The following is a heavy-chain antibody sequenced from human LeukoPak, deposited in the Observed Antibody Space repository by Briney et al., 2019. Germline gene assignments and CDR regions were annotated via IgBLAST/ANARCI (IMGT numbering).Heavy chain of an antibody. CDR3: TSDLWVLTGYLGY. Sequence: ETLSLTCTVSGGSISTFYWSWVRQAPGKGLEWVGRIKSKTDGGTTDYAAPVKGRFTISRDDSKNTLYLQMNSLKTEDTAVYYCTSDLWVLTGYLGYWGQGTLVTVSS. CDR1: GGSISTFY. J-gene: IGHJ4*02. D-gene: IGHD3-9*01. CDR2: IKSKTDGGTT. V-gene: IGHV3-15*01.